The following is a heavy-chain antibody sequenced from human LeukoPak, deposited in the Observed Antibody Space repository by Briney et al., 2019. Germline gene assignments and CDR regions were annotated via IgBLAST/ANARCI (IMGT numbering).Heavy chain of an antibody. CDR1: GYSISSGYY. CDR2: IYHSGST. CDR3: ARDSAHIHEVRFFGY. J-gene: IGHJ4*02. V-gene: IGHV4-38-2*02. D-gene: IGHD3-3*01. Sequence: SETLSLTGTVSGYSISSGYYWGWIRQPPGKGLEWIGSIYHSGSTYYNPSLKSRVTISVDTSKNQFSLKLSSVTAADTAVYYCARDSAHIHEVRFFGYWGQGTLVTVSS.